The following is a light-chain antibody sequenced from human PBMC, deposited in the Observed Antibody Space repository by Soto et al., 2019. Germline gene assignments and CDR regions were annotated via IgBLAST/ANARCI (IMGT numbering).Light chain of an antibody. CDR3: QSFGSSLSGYV. V-gene: IGLV1-40*01. J-gene: IGLJ1*01. CDR1: SSNIGAGYD. CDR2: GNS. Sequence: QSVLTQPPSVSGAPGQRVTISCTGSSSNIGAGYDVHWYQRVPGTAPKLLIYGNSNRPSGVPDRFSGSKSGTSASLAITGLQAEDEAGYYCQSFGSSLSGYVFGTGTKVTVL.